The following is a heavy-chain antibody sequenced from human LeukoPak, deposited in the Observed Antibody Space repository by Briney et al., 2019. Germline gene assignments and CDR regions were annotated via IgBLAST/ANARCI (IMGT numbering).Heavy chain of an antibody. Sequence: ASETLSLTCTVSGASTSSYYWSWIRQPPGKGLEWIGYIYYSGSTNYNPSLKSRVTISVDTSKNQFSLKLSSVTAADTAVYYCAREAYCGGDCYSGFDYWGQGTLVTVSS. D-gene: IGHD2-21*02. CDR1: GASTSSYY. V-gene: IGHV4-59*01. CDR2: IYYSGST. J-gene: IGHJ4*02. CDR3: AREAYCGGDCYSGFDY.